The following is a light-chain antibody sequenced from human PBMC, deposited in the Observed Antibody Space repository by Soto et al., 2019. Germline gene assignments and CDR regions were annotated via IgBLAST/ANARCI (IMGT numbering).Light chain of an antibody. Sequence: QSVLTQPASVSGSPGQSITISCTGTSSDVGSRNLVSWYQQYPGKAPKLIIFEASKRPSGVSNRLSGSKSGSTASLTISGLQAEDEADYYCCSYAGTFYVFGTGTKVTVL. V-gene: IGLV2-23*01. CDR3: CSYAGTFYV. CDR1: SSDVGSRNL. CDR2: EAS. J-gene: IGLJ1*01.